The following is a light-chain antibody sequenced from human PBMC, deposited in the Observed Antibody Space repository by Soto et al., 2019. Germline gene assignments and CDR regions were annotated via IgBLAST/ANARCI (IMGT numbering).Light chain of an antibody. J-gene: IGKJ1*01. CDR3: QQYDNWPGT. CDR2: GAF. CDR1: QSVSSN. Sequence: EIVVTQSPCTRSVSPGERATVSCRASQSVSSNLAWYQQKPGQAPRLLIYGAFTRATGVPARFSGSGSGTEFTLTISSLQSEDFAVYYCQQYDNWPGTFGQGTKVDIK. V-gene: IGKV3-15*01.